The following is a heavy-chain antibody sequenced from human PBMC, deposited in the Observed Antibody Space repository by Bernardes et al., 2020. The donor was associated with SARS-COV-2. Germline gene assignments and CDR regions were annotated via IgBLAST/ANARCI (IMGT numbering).Heavy chain of an antibody. Sequence: SETLSLTCTVSGSSISSGDYYWSWIRQPPGKGLEWIGYIYYSGSTYYNPSLKSRVTISVDTSKNQFSLKLSSVTAADTAVYYCARDRSPCMDVWGQGTTVTVSS. D-gene: IGHD2-15*01. J-gene: IGHJ6*02. V-gene: IGHV4-30-4*01. CDR1: GSSISSGDYY. CDR3: ARDRSPCMDV. CDR2: IYYSGST.